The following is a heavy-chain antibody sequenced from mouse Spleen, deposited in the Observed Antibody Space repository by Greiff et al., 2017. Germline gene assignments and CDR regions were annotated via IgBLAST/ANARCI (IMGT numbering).Heavy chain of an antibody. J-gene: IGHJ2*01. CDR3: ARYGSHYFDY. CDR1: GYTFTSYW. CDR2: INPSNGRT. V-gene: IGHV1S81*02. Sequence: QVQLQQPGAELVKPGASVKMSCKASGYTFTSYWMHWVKQRPGQGLEWIGEINPSNGRTNYNEKFKSKATLTVDKSSSTAYMQLSSLTSEDSAVYYCARYGSHYFDYWGQGTTLTVSS. D-gene: IGHD1-1*01.